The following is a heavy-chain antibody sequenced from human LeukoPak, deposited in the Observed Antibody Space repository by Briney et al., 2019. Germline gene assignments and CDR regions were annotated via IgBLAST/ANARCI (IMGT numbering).Heavy chain of an antibody. J-gene: IGHJ4*02. D-gene: IGHD3-3*01. V-gene: IGHV3-33*01. Sequence: GGSLRLSCAASGFTFSSYGMHWVRQAPGKGLEWVAVIWYDGSNKYYADSVKGRFTISRDNSKNTLYLQMNSLRAEDTAVYYCARGTSNYDFWSGYPAPIDYWGQGTLVTVSS. CDR3: ARGTSNYDFWSGYPAPIDY. CDR2: IWYDGSNK. CDR1: GFTFSSYG.